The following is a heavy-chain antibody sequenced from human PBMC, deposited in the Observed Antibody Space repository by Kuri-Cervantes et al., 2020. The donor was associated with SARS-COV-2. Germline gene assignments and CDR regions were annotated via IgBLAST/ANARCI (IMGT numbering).Heavy chain of an antibody. J-gene: IGHJ6*03. CDR3: ARGKIVVVPAAILYYYYYMDV. D-gene: IGHD2-2*01. CDR1: GGSISSGSYY. CDR2: IYTSGST. Sequence: LRLSCTVSGGSISSGSYYWSWIRQPAGKGLEWIGYIYTSGSTNYNPSLKSRVTISVDTSKNQFSLKLNSVTAADTAVYYCARGKIVVVPAAILYYYYYMDVWGKGTTVTVSS. V-gene: IGHV4-61*09.